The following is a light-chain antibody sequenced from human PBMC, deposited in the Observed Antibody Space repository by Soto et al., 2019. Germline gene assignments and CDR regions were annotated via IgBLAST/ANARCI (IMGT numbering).Light chain of an antibody. CDR1: QSVNNN. CDR3: QEYNRRPPAT. J-gene: IGKJ1*01. V-gene: IGKV3-15*01. Sequence: ELVLTQSPATLSVSPGEGVTLSCRARQSVNNNLAWYQQKPGQAPSLLIHGASTRAAGVPARFSGSGSGTEFTLTISSLQSEDSAVYYCQEYNRRPPATFGQGTEV. CDR2: GAS.